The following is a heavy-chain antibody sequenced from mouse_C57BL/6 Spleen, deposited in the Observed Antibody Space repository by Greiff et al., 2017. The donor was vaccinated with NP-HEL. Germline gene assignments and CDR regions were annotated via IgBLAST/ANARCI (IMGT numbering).Heavy chain of an antibody. CDR3: ARGGYYDYDYWYFDV. V-gene: IGHV5-6*01. CDR2: ISSGGSYT. Sequence: EVQLVESGGDLVKPGGSLKLSCAASGFTFSSYGMSWVRQTPDKRLEWVATISSGGSYTYYPDSVKGRFTISRDNAKNTLYLQMSSLKSEDTAMYYCARGGYYDYDYWYFDVWGTGTTVTVSS. CDR1: GFTFSSYG. D-gene: IGHD2-4*01. J-gene: IGHJ1*03.